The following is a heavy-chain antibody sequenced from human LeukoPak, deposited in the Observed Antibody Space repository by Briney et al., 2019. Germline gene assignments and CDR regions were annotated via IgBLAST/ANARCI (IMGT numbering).Heavy chain of an antibody. V-gene: IGHV4-4*02. CDR1: GGSISNTDH. CDR2: MYHDGYT. J-gene: IGHJ3*02. CDR3: ARSRGAVAGWSFDI. D-gene: IGHD6-19*01. Sequence: SETLSLTCAVSGGSISNTDHWNWVRQPPGTGLEWSGEMYHDGYTNYNPSLKSRVTMSVDKSKNHFSLKLTSVTAADTAVYYCARSRGAVAGWSFDIWGQGTVVTVSS.